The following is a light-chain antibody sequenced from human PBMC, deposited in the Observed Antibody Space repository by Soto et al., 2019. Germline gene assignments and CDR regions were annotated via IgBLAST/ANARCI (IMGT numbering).Light chain of an antibody. CDR3: SSYTSSSTLRV. CDR1: SSDVGGYGF. Sequence: QSALTQPASVSGSPGQSITISCTGSSSDVGGYGFVSWYQQHPGKAPKLMIYEVSNRPLGVSNRFSGSKSGNTASLTISGLQAEDEADYYCSSYTSSSTLRVFGGGTQLTVL. V-gene: IGLV2-14*01. J-gene: IGLJ3*02. CDR2: EVS.